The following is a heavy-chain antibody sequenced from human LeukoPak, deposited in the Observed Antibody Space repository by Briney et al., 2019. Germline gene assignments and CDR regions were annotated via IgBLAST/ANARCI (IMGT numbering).Heavy chain of an antibody. CDR1: GGSISSSDYY. CDR2: IFHSGTT. CDR3: ARHNFRNGYNRPFDY. V-gene: IGHV4-39*01. J-gene: IGHJ4*02. D-gene: IGHD5-24*01. Sequence: SENLSLTCTVSGGSISSSDYYWGWIRQPPGKGLEWIGNIFHSGTTYYDPSLNSRAIISVDTSKNKFSLKLRSVTAADTALYYCARHNFRNGYNRPFDYWGQGTLVTVSS.